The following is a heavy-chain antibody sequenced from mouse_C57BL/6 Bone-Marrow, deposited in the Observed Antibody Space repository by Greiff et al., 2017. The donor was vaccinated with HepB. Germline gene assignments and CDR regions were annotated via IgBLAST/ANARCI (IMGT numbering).Heavy chain of an antibody. CDR1: GFTFSSYA. Sequence: EVKLVESGEGLVKPGGSLKLSCAASGFTFSSYAMSWVRQTPEKRLEWVAYISSGGDYIYYADTVKGRFTISRDNARNTLYLQMSRLKSEDTAMYYCTRGPDGYYVEWYFDVWGTGTTVTVSS. V-gene: IGHV5-9-1*02. J-gene: IGHJ1*03. D-gene: IGHD2-3*01. CDR3: TRGPDGYYVEWYFDV. CDR2: ISSGGDYI.